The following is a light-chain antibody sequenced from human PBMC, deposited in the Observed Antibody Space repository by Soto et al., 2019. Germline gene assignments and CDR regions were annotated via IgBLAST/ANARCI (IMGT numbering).Light chain of an antibody. J-gene: IGLJ1*01. V-gene: IGLV1-51*01. Sequence: QSVLTQPPSVSAAPGQKVTISCSGRSSNIGNNYVSWYQQLPGTAPKLLIYDNNKRPSGIPDRFSGSKSGTSATLGITGLQTGDKADSYCGTWDSSLSVLVFGTGTKVTVL. CDR3: GTWDSSLSVLV. CDR1: SSNIGNNY. CDR2: DNN.